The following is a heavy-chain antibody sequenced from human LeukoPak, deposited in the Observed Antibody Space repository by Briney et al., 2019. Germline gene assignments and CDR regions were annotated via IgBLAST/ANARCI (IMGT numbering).Heavy chain of an antibody. J-gene: IGHJ3*01. D-gene: IGHD3-22*01. V-gene: IGHV4-59*01. CDR2: LFYSGST. CDR3: ARDGNWYYYDSSGNSHRRGAFDV. Sequence: SETLSLTCTVSGGSISSYYWSWIRQPPGKGLEWIAYLFYSGSTDYNPSLESRVTISVDTSKNQFSLKLRSVTAADTAVYYCARDGNWYYYDSSGNSHRRGAFDVWGQGTMVTVSS. CDR1: GGSISSYY.